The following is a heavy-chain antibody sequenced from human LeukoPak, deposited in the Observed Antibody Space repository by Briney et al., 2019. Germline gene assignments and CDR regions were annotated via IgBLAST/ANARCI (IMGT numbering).Heavy chain of an antibody. Sequence: GGSLRLSCAASGFTVSTNYMNWVRQAPGKGLEWVSAISGSGGSTYYADSVKGRFTISRDNSKNTLYLQMNSLRAEDTAVYYCAKSHNYYDSSGYYYDWGQGTLVTVSS. CDR3: AKSHNYYDSSGYYYD. V-gene: IGHV3-23*01. CDR2: ISGSGGST. D-gene: IGHD3-22*01. CDR1: GFTVSTNY. J-gene: IGHJ4*02.